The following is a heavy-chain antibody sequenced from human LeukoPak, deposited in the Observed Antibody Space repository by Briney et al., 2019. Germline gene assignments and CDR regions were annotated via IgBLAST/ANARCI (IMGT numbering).Heavy chain of an antibody. D-gene: IGHD1-20*01. V-gene: IGHV4-34*01. Sequence: SETLSLTCAVYGGSSSGYYWSWIRQPPGKGLEWIGEINHSGSTNYNPSLKSRVTISVDTSKNQFSLKLSSVTAADTAVYYCARRGGITGSINFDYWGQGTLVTVSS. CDR2: INHSGST. J-gene: IGHJ4*02. CDR3: ARRGGITGSINFDY. CDR1: GGSSSGYY.